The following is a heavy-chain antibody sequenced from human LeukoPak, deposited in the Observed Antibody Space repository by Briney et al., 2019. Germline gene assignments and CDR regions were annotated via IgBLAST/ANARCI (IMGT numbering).Heavy chain of an antibody. CDR2: MPPDGNEK. CDR1: GFTFSSYW. D-gene: IGHD1-1*01. J-gene: IGHJ4*02. CDR3: ARSPASGTAIGY. Sequence: PGGSLRLFCAVSGFTFSSYWVSWVRQAPGKGLEWVANMPPDGNEKYYMDSVRGRFTISRDNAKNSLYLLMNSLRVEDTAVYFCARSPASGTAIGYWGQGTLVTVSS. V-gene: IGHV3-7*01.